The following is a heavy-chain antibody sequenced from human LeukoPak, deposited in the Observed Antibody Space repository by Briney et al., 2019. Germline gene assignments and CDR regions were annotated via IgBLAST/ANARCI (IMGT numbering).Heavy chain of an antibody. J-gene: IGHJ5*02. CDR3: ARRGYSSGWYHLGWFDP. V-gene: IGHV4-34*01. Sequence: SETLSLTCAVYGGSFSGYYWSWIRQPPGKGLEWIGEINHSGSTNYNPSLKSRVTISVDTSKNQFSLKLSSVTAADTAVYYCARRGYSSGWYHLGWFDPWGQGTLVTVSS. D-gene: IGHD6-19*01. CDR2: INHSGST. CDR1: GGSFSGYY.